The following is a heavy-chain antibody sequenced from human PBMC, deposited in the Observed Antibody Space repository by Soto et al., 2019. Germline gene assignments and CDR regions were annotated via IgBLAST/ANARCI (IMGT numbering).Heavy chain of an antibody. CDR1: GFSITTYGLG. CDR2: IYWDADK. V-gene: IGHV2-5*02. CDR3: ARTLRYDSGRYYQDY. Sequence: QITLKEYGPTLVKPTQTLTLTCTFSGFSITTYGLGVAWIRQPPGKALEFLALIYWDADKRFSPSLRTRLTITKDTSNNQVVLTITNMDPVDTATYYCARTLRYDSGRYYQDYWGQGTLITVPS. D-gene: IGHD3-10*01. J-gene: IGHJ4*02.